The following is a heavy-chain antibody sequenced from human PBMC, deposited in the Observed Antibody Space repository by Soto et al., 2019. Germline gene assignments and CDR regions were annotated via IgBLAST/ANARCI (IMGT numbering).Heavy chain of an antibody. CDR3: AIEYTYGSNVVYC. D-gene: IGHD5-18*01. Sequence: QVQLQESGPGLVKPSQTLSLTCTVSGGSISSAAYYWSWIRQHPGKDMEWIAYISHSGSPYYTPSPKSLVIIAADTSKIQCSLNLNSVTAADTAVYYCAIEYTYGSNVVYCWGQGALVTVSS. J-gene: IGHJ4*02. CDR2: ISHSGSP. V-gene: IGHV4-31*01. CDR1: GGSISSAAYY.